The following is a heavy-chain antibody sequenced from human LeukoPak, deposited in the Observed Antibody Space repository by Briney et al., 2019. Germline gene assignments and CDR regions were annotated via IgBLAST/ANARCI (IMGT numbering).Heavy chain of an antibody. CDR3: ARGGRPTYYYYGMDV. V-gene: IGHV4-34*01. CDR2: INHSGST. Sequence: SETLSLTCAVYGGSFSGYYWSWIRQPPGKGLEWIGEINHSGSTNYNPSLKSRVTISVDTSKNQFSLKLSSVTAADTAVYYCARGGRPTYYYYGMDVWGQGTTVTVSS. CDR1: GGSFSGYY. J-gene: IGHJ6*02.